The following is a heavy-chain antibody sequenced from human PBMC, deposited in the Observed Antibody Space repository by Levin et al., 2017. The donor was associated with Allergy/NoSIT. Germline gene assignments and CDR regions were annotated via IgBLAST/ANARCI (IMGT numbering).Heavy chain of an antibody. CDR2: ISGSGGST. Sequence: SCAASGFTFSSYAMSWVRQAPGKGLEWVSAISGSGGSTYYADSVKGRFTISRDNSKNTLYLQMNSLRAEDTAVYYCAKSSHYYDSSGYYGGGDYYYGMDVWGQGTTVTVSS. J-gene: IGHJ6*02. CDR3: AKSSHYYDSSGYYGGGDYYYGMDV. CDR1: GFTFSSYA. V-gene: IGHV3-23*01. D-gene: IGHD3-22*01.